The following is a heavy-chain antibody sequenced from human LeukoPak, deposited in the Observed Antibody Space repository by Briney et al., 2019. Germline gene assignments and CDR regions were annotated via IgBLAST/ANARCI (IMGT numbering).Heavy chain of an antibody. Sequence: PSETLSLTCTVSGGSISSYYWSWIRQPPGKGLEWIGEINHSGSTNYDPSLKSRVTISVDTSKNQFSLKLSSVTAADTAVYYCARVRGVVTPYFDYWGQGTLVTVSS. CDR1: GGSISSYY. CDR2: INHSGST. CDR3: ARVRGVVTPYFDY. V-gene: IGHV4-34*01. D-gene: IGHD4-23*01. J-gene: IGHJ4*02.